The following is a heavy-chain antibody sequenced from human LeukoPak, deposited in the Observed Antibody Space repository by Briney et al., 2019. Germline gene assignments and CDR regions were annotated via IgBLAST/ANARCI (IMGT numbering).Heavy chain of an antibody. CDR2: ISAYNGNT. J-gene: IGHJ3*02. Sequence: ASVKVSCKASGYTFSSYGINWVRQAPGQGLEWMGWISAYNGNTNYAQKLQGRVTMTTDTSTSTAYMELRSLRSDDTAAYYCAREYDSSGYSAFDIWGQGTMVTVSS. CDR1: GYTFSSYG. D-gene: IGHD3-22*01. V-gene: IGHV1-18*01. CDR3: AREYDSSGYSAFDI.